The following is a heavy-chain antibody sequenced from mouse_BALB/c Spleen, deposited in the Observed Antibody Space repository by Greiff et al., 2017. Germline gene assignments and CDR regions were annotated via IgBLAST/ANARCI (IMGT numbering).Heavy chain of an antibody. Sequence: EVKLVESGGGLVKPGGSLKLSCAASGFTFSDYYMYWVRQTPEKRLEWVATISDGGSYTYYPDSVKGRFTISRDNAKNNLYLQMSSLKSEDTAMYYCAREGVRLGAMDYWGQGTSVTVSS. CDR3: AREGVRLGAMDY. CDR2: ISDGGSYT. J-gene: IGHJ4*01. V-gene: IGHV5-4*02. CDR1: GFTFSDYY. D-gene: IGHD1-2*01.